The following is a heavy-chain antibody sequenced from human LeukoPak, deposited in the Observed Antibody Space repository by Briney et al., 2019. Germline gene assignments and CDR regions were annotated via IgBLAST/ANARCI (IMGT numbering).Heavy chain of an antibody. D-gene: IGHD3-3*01. J-gene: IGHJ4*02. V-gene: IGHV4-39*01. CDR1: GGSISRSTYY. Sequence: SETLSLTCIVSGGSISRSTYYWGWIRQPPGKGLEWIGSIYYSGSTYYNPSLKSRVTISVDTSKNQFSLKLSSVTAADTAVYYCARGSVLRHFNYWGQGTLVTVSS. CDR3: ARGSVLRHFNY. CDR2: IYYSGST.